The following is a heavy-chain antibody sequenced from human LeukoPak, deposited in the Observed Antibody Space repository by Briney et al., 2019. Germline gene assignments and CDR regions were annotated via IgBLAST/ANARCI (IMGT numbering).Heavy chain of an antibody. V-gene: IGHV4-59*01. CDR2: IYYSGST. Sequence: SETLSLTCTVSGGSISSYYWSWIRQPPGKGLEWIGYIYYSGSTNYNPSLKSRVTISVDTSKNQFSLKLSSVTAADTAVYYCARGYCSGGSCYPTPFDHWGQGTLVTVSS. D-gene: IGHD2-15*01. CDR1: GGSISSYY. J-gene: IGHJ4*02. CDR3: ARGYCSGGSCYPTPFDH.